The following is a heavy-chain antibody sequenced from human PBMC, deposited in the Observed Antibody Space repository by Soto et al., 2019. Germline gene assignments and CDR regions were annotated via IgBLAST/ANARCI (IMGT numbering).Heavy chain of an antibody. CDR2: IYYTGST. CDR3: ARDGYENWFDP. V-gene: IGHV4-59*01. D-gene: IGHD5-12*01. Sequence: SETLSLTCTVSGGSISSYYWSWIRQPPGKGLEWIGYIYYTGSTNYNPSLKSRVTISVDTSKNQFSLKLSSVTAADTAVYYCARDGYENWFDPWGQGTLVTVSS. CDR1: GGSISSYY. J-gene: IGHJ5*02.